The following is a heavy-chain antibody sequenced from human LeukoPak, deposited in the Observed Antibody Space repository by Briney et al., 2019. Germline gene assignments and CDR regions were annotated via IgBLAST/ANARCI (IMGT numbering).Heavy chain of an antibody. CDR1: GGSISSYY. Sequence: SETLSLTCTVSGGSISSYYWSWIRQPPGKGLEWIGYIYYSGSTNYNPSLKSRVTISVDTSKNQFSLKLSSVTAADTAVYYCARQLRYFDWPFDYWGQGTLVTVSS. J-gene: IGHJ4*02. V-gene: IGHV4-59*01. CDR3: ARQLRYFDWPFDY. D-gene: IGHD3-9*01. CDR2: IYYSGST.